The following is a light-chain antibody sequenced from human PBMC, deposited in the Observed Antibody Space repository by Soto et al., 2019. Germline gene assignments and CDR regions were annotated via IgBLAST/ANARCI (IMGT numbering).Light chain of an antibody. CDR3: QHYINLPLT. Sequence: EIVLTQSPSTLSLSPGERATVSCRASQNVGTNLAWYQQKPGQAPRLLIYGASSRAIGIPDRFSGSGSGTEFTVSISRLEPEDFAVYYCQHYINLPLTFGAGTKVELK. V-gene: IGKV3-20*01. CDR2: GAS. J-gene: IGKJ4*01. CDR1: QNVGTN.